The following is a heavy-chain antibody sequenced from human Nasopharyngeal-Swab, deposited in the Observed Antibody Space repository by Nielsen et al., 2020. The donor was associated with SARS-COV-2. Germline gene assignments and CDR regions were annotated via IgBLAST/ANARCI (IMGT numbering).Heavy chain of an antibody. CDR2: IYYSGST. Sequence: SETLSLTCTVSGGSISSYYWSWIRQPPGKGLEWIGYIYYSGSTNYYPSLKSRVTISVDTSKNQSSLKLSSVTAADTAVYYWARGVVRDNWFDPWGQGTLVTVSS. V-gene: IGHV4-59*13. CDR3: ARGVVRDNWFDP. CDR1: GGSISSYY. J-gene: IGHJ5*02. D-gene: IGHD2-21*01.